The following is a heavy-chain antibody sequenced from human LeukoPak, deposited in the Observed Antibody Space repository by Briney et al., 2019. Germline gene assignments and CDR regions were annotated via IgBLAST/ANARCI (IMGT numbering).Heavy chain of an antibody. CDR3: ARGDIIVVVPAAMPVSYYYYGMDV. CDR2: INPNSGGT. J-gene: IGHJ6*02. CDR1: GYTFTGYY. D-gene: IGHD2-2*01. Sequence: GASVKVSCKASGYTFTGYYMHWVRQAPGQGLEWMGWINPNSGGTNYAQKFQGRVTMTRNTSISTAYMELSSLRSEDTAVYYCARGDIIVVVPAAMPVSYYYYGMDVWGQGTTVTVSS. V-gene: IGHV1-2*02.